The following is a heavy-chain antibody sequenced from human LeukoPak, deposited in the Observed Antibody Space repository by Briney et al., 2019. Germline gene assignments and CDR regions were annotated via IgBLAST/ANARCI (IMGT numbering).Heavy chain of an antibody. Sequence: GGSLRLSCAASGFTFSDYYMTWIRQAPGKGLEWVSSISSGGGTIYYADSVKGRFTISRDNAKNSLYLQMNSLRAEDTAVYYCARDFFWSYSGSYPDYWGQGSLVTVSS. J-gene: IGHJ4*02. V-gene: IGHV3-11*01. CDR1: GFTFSDYY. D-gene: IGHD1-26*01. CDR3: ARDFFWSYSGSYPDY. CDR2: ISSGGGTI.